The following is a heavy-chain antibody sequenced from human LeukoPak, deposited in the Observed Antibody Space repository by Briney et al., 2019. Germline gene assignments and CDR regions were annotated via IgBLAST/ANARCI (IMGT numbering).Heavy chain of an antibody. V-gene: IGHV4-34*01. CDR3: ARGHISSGYYRPFFFDY. CDR1: GGSFSGYY. D-gene: IGHD3-22*01. CDR2: INHSGST. J-gene: IGHJ4*02. Sequence: SETLSLTCAVYGGSFSGYYWSWIRQPPGKGLEWIGEINHSGSTNYNPSLKSRVTISVDTSKNQFSLKLSSVTAADTAVYYCARGHISSGYYRPFFFDYWGQGTLVTVSS.